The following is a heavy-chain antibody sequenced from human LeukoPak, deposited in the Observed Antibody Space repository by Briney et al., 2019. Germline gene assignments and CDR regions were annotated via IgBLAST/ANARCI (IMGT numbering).Heavy chain of an antibody. CDR1: GFTFSSYS. J-gene: IGHJ4*02. V-gene: IGHV3-21*01. D-gene: IGHD3-10*01. Sequence: GGSLRLSCAASGFTFSSYSMNWVRQAPGKGLEWVSSISSSSSYTYYADSVKGRFTISRDNAKNSLYLQMNSLRAEDTAVYYCARDLGEERGFDYWGQGTLVTVSS. CDR2: ISSSSSYT. CDR3: ARDLGEERGFDY.